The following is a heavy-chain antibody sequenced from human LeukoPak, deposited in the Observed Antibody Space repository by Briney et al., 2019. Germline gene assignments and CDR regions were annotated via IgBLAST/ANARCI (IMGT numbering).Heavy chain of an antibody. CDR2: IYTSGST. D-gene: IGHD2-15*01. CDR3: ARARILGYCSGGSCYSLDY. J-gene: IGHJ4*02. Sequence: SQTLSLTCTVSGGTISSGSYYWSWIRQPAGKGLEWIGRIYTSGSTNYNPSLKSRVTISVDTSKNQFSLKLSSVTAADTAVYYCARARILGYCSGGSCYSLDYWGQGTLVTVSS. V-gene: IGHV4-61*02. CDR1: GGTISSGSYY.